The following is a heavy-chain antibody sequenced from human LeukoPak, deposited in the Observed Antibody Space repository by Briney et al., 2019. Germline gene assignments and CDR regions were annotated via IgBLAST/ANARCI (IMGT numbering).Heavy chain of an antibody. CDR1: GFTVSDNY. V-gene: IGHV3-66*04. CDR3: ARHDLLSGYYSLDY. Sequence: GGSLRLSCAASGFTVSDNYMSWVRQAPGKGLEWVSVIYSDGSTYYADSVKGRFTISRDNSKNTVYLQMNSLRAEDTAVYYCARHDLLSGYYSLDYWGQGTLVTVSS. D-gene: IGHD3-3*01. CDR2: IYSDGST. J-gene: IGHJ4*02.